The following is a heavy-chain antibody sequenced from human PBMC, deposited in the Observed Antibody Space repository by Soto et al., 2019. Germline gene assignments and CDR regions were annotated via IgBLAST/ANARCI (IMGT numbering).Heavy chain of an antibody. CDR2: IIPILGIA. V-gene: IGHV1-69*02. CDR3: ARDCVGDCCSLGVVLYDC. CDR1: GGTFSSYT. J-gene: IGHJ4*02. D-gene: IGHD2-21*02. Sequence: QVQLVQSGAEVKKPGSSVKVSCKASGGTFSSYTISWVRQAPGQGLEWMGRIIPILGIANYAQKFQGRVTITAVKTMTRFYLVLTSLRSEDTSVYYSARDCVGDCCSLGVVLYDCWGQGTLVTVSS.